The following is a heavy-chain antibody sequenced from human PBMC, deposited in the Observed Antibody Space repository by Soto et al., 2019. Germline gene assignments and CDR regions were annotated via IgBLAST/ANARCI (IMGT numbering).Heavy chain of an antibody. CDR2: ISYDGSNK. Sequence: QVQLVESGGGVVQPGRSLRLSCAASGFTFSSYAMHWVRQSPGKGLEWVAVISYDGSNKYYADSVKGRFTISRDNSKNALDLQMNSLRAEDTAVYYCARGQGYDSSGYYWASAFDIWCQGTMVTVSS. D-gene: IGHD3-22*01. J-gene: IGHJ3*02. CDR1: GFTFSSYA. V-gene: IGHV3-30-3*01. CDR3: ARGQGYDSSGYYWASAFDI.